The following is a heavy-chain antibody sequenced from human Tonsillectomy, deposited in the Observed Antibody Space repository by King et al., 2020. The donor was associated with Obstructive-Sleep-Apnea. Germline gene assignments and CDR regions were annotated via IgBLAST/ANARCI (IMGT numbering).Heavy chain of an antibody. CDR2: ISAYNGNT. Sequence: QLVQSGAEVKKPGASVKVSCKASGYTFTSYGISWVRQAPGQGLEWMGWISAYNGNTNYAQKLQGRVTMTTDPSTSTAYMRLRSLRSDDTAVYYCARDPTYYDSSGYYEYYFDYWGQGTLVTVSS. CDR1: GYTFTSYG. CDR3: ARDPTYYDSSGYYEYYFDY. D-gene: IGHD3-22*01. V-gene: IGHV1-18*01. J-gene: IGHJ4*02.